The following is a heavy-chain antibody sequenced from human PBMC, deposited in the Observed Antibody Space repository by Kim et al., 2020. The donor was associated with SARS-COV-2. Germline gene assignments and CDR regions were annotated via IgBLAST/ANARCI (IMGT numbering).Heavy chain of an antibody. V-gene: IGHV3-23*01. CDR2: ITGSGVST. Sequence: GGSLRLSCAASRFTFSSYAMSWVRQAPGKGLEWVSAITGSGVSTYYADSVKGRFTISRDNSKNTLYLQMNSLRAEDTAVYYCPRNQGSYYYDSSGHFDYWRQGTMVTVSS. CDR3: PRNQGSYYYDSSGHFDY. CDR1: RFTFSSYA. J-gene: IGHJ4*02. D-gene: IGHD3-22*01.